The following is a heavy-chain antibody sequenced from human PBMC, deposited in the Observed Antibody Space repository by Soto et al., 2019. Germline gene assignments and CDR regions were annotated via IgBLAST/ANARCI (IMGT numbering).Heavy chain of an antibody. Sequence: VVSRTICCAASGFTLSSYGMNWVLQAPGKGLEWVSSISGSSTYIYYADSVKGRFTISRDNAKNSLYLQMNSLRAGDTALYYCARTIAVAGTASADFDYWGQGTLVTVSS. CDR2: ISGSSTYI. CDR1: GFTLSSYG. V-gene: IGHV3-21*01. J-gene: IGHJ4*02. D-gene: IGHD6-19*01. CDR3: ARTIAVAGTASADFDY.